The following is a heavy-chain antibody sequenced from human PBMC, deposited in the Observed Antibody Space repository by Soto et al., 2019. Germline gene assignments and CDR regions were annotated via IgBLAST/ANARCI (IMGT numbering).Heavy chain of an antibody. CDR1: GFTFSSYA. J-gene: IGHJ6*02. CDR2: VSGGGGST. D-gene: IGHD5-18*01. Sequence: LRLSCAASGFTFSSYAMTWVRQAPGKGLEWVSGVSGGGGSTYYADSVKGRFTISRDNSEHTLYLHMNSLRAEDTAVYYCAMAHVDTAMDYYYYYGLDVWGQGTTVTVSS. V-gene: IGHV3-23*01. CDR3: AMAHVDTAMDYYYYYGLDV.